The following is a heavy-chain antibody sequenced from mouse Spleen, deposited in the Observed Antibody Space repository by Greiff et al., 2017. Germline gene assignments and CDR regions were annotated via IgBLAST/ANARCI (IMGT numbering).Heavy chain of an antibody. V-gene: IGHV2-5*01. Sequence: QVQLQQSGPGLVQPSQSLSITCTVSGFSLTSYGVHWVRQSPGKGLEWLGVIWRGGSTDYNAAFMSRLSITKDNSKSQVFFKMNSLQADDTAIYYCATGGNSGGYAMDYWGQGTSVTVSS. CDR3: ATGGNSGGYAMDY. J-gene: IGHJ4*01. D-gene: IGHD2-1*01. CDR2: IWRGGST. CDR1: GFSLTSYG.